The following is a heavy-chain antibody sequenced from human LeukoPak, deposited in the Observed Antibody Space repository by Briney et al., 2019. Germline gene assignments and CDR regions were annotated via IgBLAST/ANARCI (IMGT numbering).Heavy chain of an antibody. V-gene: IGHV1-8*01. CDR1: GYTFTSYD. J-gene: IGHJ6*02. D-gene: IGHD3-3*01. CDR2: VNPNSGNT. CDR3: ARGRTLRGITIFGVVTRNYYYYGMDV. Sequence: ASVKVSCKASGYTFTSYDINWVRQATGQGLEWMGWVNPNSGNTGYAQKFQGRVTMTRNTSISTAYMELSSLRSEDTAVYYCARGRTLRGITIFGVVTRNYYYYGMDVWGQGTTVTVSS.